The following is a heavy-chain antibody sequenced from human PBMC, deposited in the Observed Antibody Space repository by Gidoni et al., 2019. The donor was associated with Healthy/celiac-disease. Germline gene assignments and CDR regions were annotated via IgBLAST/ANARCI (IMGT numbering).Heavy chain of an antibody. V-gene: IGHV5-51*01. CDR2: IYPGDSDT. J-gene: IGHJ4*02. D-gene: IGHD6-19*01. CDR3: ARPRYSSGWYAGY. Sequence: EVKLVQSGADAQKPRESLKCSCTRSAYSSTSYWIGWVRQMPGKGLEWMGIIYPGDSDTRYSPSFQGQVTISADKSISTAYLQWSSLKASDTAMYYCARPRYSSGWYAGYWGQGTLVTDSS. CDR1: AYSSTSYW.